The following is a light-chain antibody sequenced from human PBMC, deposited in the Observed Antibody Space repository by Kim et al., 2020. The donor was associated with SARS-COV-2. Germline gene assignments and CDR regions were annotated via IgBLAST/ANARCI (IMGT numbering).Light chain of an antibody. V-gene: IGKV3-20*01. CDR1: QSINSRF. CDR3: QHYDNSPLT. Sequence: SPWERATLSCRASQSINSRFFAWYQQRPGQAPRLLIYGASSRATGIPDRFSGSGSGTDFTLTITRLEPEDVAVYFCQHYDNSPLTFGGGTKVDIK. J-gene: IGKJ4*01. CDR2: GAS.